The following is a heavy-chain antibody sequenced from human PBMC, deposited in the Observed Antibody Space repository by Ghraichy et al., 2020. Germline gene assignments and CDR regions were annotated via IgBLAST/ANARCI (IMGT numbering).Heavy chain of an antibody. CDR2: ISYDGSNK. CDR3: AKVATMIVVVTEYYFDY. Sequence: GGSLRLSCAASGFTFSSYGMHWVRQAPGKGLEWVAVISYDGSNKYYADSVKGRFTISRDNSKNTLYLQMNSLRAEDTAVYYCAKVATMIVVVTEYYFDYWGQGTLVTVSS. J-gene: IGHJ4*02. CDR1: GFTFSSYG. V-gene: IGHV3-30*18. D-gene: IGHD3-22*01.